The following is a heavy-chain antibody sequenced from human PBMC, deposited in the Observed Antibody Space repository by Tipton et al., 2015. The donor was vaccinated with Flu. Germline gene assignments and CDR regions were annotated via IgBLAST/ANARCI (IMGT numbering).Heavy chain of an antibody. Sequence: SLRLSCAASGFSVSSNYLSWVRQAPGKGLEWISIIYADGPTHYADSVKGRFTTSRDYSKNTVFLQMDSLRAEDTAVYYCLREAFCSGSTCYSPHWGQGTVVIVSS. CDR3: LREAFCSGSTCYSPH. V-gene: IGHV3-53*01. CDR2: IYADGPT. D-gene: IGHD2-15*01. J-gene: IGHJ4*02. CDR1: GFSVSSNY.